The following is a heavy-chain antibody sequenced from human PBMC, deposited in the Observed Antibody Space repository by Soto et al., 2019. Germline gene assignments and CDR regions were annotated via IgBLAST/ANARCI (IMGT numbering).Heavy chain of an antibody. D-gene: IGHD3-10*01. V-gene: IGHV1-18*01. Sequence: QVQLVQSGAEVKKPGASVKVSCKASGYTFTSYGISWVRQAPGQGLEWMGWISAYNGNTKYAQKLQGRVTMTTDTSKRTAYMELRSLRSDDTAVYYCARDLKLWFGELHDDSFDIWGQGTMVTVSS. CDR2: ISAYNGNT. J-gene: IGHJ3*02. CDR3: ARDLKLWFGELHDDSFDI. CDR1: GYTFTSYG.